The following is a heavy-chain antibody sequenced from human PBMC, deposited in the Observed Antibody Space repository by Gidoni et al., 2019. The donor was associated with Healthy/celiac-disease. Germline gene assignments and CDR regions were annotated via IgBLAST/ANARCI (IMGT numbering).Heavy chain of an antibody. CDR1: GDRVSSNSAP. V-gene: IGHV6-1*01. D-gene: IGHD3-16*02. CDR3: AREGYDYVWGSYPIDY. J-gene: IGHJ4*02. CDR2: TYYRSKWYN. Sequence: QVQLQQSGPGLVKPSQTLSLTCAIYGDRVSSNSAPWNWIRQSPSRGLEWLGRTYYRSKWYNDYAVSVKSRITINPDTSKNQFSLQLNSVTPEDTAVYYCAREGYDYVWGSYPIDYWGQGTLVTVSS.